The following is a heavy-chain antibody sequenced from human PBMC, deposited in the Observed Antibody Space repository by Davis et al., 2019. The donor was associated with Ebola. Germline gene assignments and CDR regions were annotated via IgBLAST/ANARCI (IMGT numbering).Heavy chain of an antibody. Sequence: SVKVSCKAPGGTFRRSAIRWVRQAPGQGLEWMGGIIPMFGTPHYAQRFQGSVTMTTDTSTSTDYMELRSLRYDDTAVYYCARGPGDEDYYFAMDVWGEGTTVTVSS. D-gene: IGHD7-27*01. CDR3: ARGPGDEDYYFAMDV. CDR1: GGTFRRSA. V-gene: IGHV1-69*05. J-gene: IGHJ6*04. CDR2: IIPMFGTP.